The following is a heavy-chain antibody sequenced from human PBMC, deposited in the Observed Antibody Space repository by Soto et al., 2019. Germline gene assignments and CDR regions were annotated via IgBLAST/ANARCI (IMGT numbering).Heavy chain of an antibody. CDR2: IIPIFGTT. Sequence: QVQLVQSGAEVKKPGSSVKVSCNASGCTFSRYAISWVRRAPGQGLEWMGGIIPIFGTTNYAQKFQGRVTITADESTSTAYMELGSLRSEDTAVYYCANGRITMVRGDDYYYGMDVWGQGTTVTVSS. D-gene: IGHD3-10*01. CDR3: ANGRITMVRGDDYYYGMDV. V-gene: IGHV1-69*12. CDR1: GCTFSRYA. J-gene: IGHJ6*02.